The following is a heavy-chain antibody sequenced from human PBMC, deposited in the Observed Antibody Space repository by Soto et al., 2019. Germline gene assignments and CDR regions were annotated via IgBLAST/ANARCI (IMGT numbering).Heavy chain of an antibody. CDR2: IYYSGST. V-gene: IGHV4-59*01. J-gene: IGHJ4*02. CDR1: GGSISSYY. D-gene: IGHD3-16*01. Sequence: SETLSLTCAVSGGSISSYYWSWIRQPPGKGLEWIGYIYYSGSTNYNPSLKSRVTISVDTSKNQFSLKLSSVTAADTAVYYCARRWGYYFDYWGQGTLVTVSS. CDR3: ARRWGYYFDY.